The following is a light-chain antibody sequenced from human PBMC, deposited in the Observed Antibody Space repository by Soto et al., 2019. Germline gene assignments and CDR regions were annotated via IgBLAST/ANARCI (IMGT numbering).Light chain of an antibody. Sequence: EIVMTQSPATLSVSPGERATLSCRASQSVSSNLAWYQQKPGQVPRLLIYGASTRATGIPARFSGSGSGTEFTHTITSLQSEDFAVYYCQQYNDWPRTFGQGTKVEVK. CDR1: QSVSSN. J-gene: IGKJ1*01. CDR3: QQYNDWPRT. CDR2: GAS. V-gene: IGKV3-15*01.